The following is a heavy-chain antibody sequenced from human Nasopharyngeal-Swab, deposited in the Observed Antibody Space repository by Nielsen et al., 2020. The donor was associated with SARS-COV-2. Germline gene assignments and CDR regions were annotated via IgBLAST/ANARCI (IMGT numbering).Heavy chain of an antibody. CDR1: GDSVSSNSAA. J-gene: IGHJ4*02. Sequence: SETLSLTCAISGDSVSSNSAAWNWIRQSPSRGLEWLGRTYYRSKWYNDYAVSVKSRITINPDTSKNQFSLQLNSVTPEDTAVYYCARATLWFGEFHFDYWGQGTPVTVSS. V-gene: IGHV6-1*01. CDR3: ARATLWFGEFHFDY. D-gene: IGHD3-10*01. CDR2: TYYRSKWYN.